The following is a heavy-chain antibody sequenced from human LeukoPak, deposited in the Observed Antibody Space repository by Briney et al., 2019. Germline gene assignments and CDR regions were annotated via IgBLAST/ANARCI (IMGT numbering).Heavy chain of an antibody. J-gene: IGHJ4*02. CDR1: GDSISSSGYY. CDR2: IYYSGST. D-gene: IGHD5-12*01. V-gene: IGHV4-39*07. CDR3: SRVGYRGYGYRGSFDY. Sequence: SETLSLTCSVSGDSISSSGYYWGWIRQPPGKGLEWIGHIYYSGSTYYNPSLKSRVTISLDTSKNQFSLKLTAVTAADTAVYYCSRVGYRGYGYRGSFDYWGQGTLVTVSS.